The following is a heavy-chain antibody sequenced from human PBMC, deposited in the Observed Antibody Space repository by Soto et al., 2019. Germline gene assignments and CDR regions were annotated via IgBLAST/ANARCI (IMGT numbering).Heavy chain of an antibody. D-gene: IGHD1-26*01. CDR3: ARYSGKNKGAIDY. CDR2: ISYDGSNK. Sequence: QVQLVESGGGVVQPGRSLRLSCAASGFTFSHYGIHWVRQAPGKGLERLAVISYDGSNKHYADSVKGRFTVSRDNSKNKLYLHMNSLSAEDSAVYFCARYSGKNKGAIDYWGQGTLVTVSS. J-gene: IGHJ4*02. V-gene: IGHV3-30*03. CDR1: GFTFSHYG.